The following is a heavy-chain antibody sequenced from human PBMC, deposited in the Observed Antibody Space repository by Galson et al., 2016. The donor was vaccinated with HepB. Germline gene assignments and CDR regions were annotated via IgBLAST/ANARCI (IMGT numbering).Heavy chain of an antibody. D-gene: IGHD4-11*01. CDR3: ARQKAVTGHFDY. CDR2: IYHSGST. J-gene: IGHJ4*02. Sequence: WIGEIYHSGSTNYNPSLESRVTISVDKSKNQFFLKLSSVTAADTAVYYCARQKAVTGHFDYWGQGTLVTVSS. V-gene: IGHV4-4*02.